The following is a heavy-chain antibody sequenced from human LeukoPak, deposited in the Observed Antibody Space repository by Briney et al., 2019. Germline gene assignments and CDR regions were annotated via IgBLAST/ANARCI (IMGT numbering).Heavy chain of an antibody. V-gene: IGHV5-51*01. D-gene: IGHD3-10*01. Sequence: GESLKISCKGSGYSFTDYWIGWVRQMPGKGLEWMGIVYPGDSATRYSPSFQGQVTISADKSITTAYLQWSSLKASDTAMYYCARGGTNYYYGSGSYLGYWGQGTLVTVSS. CDR3: ARGGTNYYYGSGSYLGY. CDR2: VYPGDSAT. J-gene: IGHJ4*02. CDR1: GYSFTDYW.